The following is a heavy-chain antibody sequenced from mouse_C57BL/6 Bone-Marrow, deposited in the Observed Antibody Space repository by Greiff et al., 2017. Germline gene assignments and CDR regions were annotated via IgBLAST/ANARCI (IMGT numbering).Heavy chain of an antibody. CDR3: ARISYYYGSSPFAY. J-gene: IGHJ3*01. CDR2: IYPGDGDT. D-gene: IGHD1-1*01. CDR1: GYAFSSYW. Sequence: VQLQQSGAELVKPGASVKISCKASGYAFSSYWMNWVKQRPGKGLEWIGQIYPGDGDTNYNGKFKGKATLTADKSSSTAYMQLSSLTSEDSAVYFCARISYYYGSSPFAYWGQGTLVTVSA. V-gene: IGHV1-80*01.